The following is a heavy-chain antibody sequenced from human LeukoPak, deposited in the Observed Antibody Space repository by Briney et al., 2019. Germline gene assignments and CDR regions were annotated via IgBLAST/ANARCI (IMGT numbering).Heavy chain of an antibody. V-gene: IGHV3-30*03. J-gene: IGHJ4*02. CDR1: GFTLSSYD. CDR3: ARDHLYYEISGPRFDN. CDR2: ISYDGSNK. D-gene: IGHD3-16*01. Sequence: GGSLRLSCAASGFTLSSYDMHWVRQAPGKGLEWVAVISYDGSNKYYADSVKGRFTISRDNSKNTLFLQMNSLRADDTAVYYCARDHLYYEISGPRFDNWGQGTRVTVSS.